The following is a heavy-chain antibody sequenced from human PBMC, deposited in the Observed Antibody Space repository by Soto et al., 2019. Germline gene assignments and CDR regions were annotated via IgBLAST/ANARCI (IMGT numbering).Heavy chain of an antibody. Sequence: QVQLVQSGAEVKKPGSSVKVSCEASGGTFSIYAINWVRQAPGQGLEWMGGVIPLFGTSDYSQKFQGRVTITADKSTDTAYMELFSLKSEDTAVYYCARADYYESSVLFDYWGQGTLVTVSS. CDR1: GGTFSIYA. D-gene: IGHD3-22*01. CDR2: VIPLFGTS. V-gene: IGHV1-69*06. CDR3: ARADYYESSVLFDY. J-gene: IGHJ4*02.